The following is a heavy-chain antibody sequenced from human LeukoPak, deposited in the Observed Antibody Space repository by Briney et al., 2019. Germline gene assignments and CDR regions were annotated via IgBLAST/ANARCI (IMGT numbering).Heavy chain of an antibody. CDR3: AKDGGGYYTWAFDY. CDR2: IKQDGSEK. D-gene: IGHD3-22*01. Sequence: PGGSLRLSCAASGFTFSSYWMSWVRQAPGEGLEWVANIKQDGSEKYYVDSVKGRFTISRDNAKNTLYLQMNSLRAEDTAVYYCAKDGGGYYTWAFDYWGQGTLVTVSS. CDR1: GFTFSSYW. J-gene: IGHJ4*02. V-gene: IGHV3-7*03.